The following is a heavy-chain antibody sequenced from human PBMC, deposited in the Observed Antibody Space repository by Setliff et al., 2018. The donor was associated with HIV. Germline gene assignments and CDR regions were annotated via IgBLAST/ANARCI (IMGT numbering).Heavy chain of an antibody. V-gene: IGHV4-61*03. CDR1: GDSVSSRSYY. D-gene: IGHD1-1*01. CDR2: IYYSGST. J-gene: IGHJ4*02. Sequence: PSETLSLTCTVSGDSVSSRSYYWSWIRQPPGKGLEWIGYIYYSGSTNYNPSLKSRVTISVVTSKNHFSLKLRSVTAADTAVYYCAQLGMVDDFDYWGQGTLVTVSS. CDR3: AQLGMVDDFDY.